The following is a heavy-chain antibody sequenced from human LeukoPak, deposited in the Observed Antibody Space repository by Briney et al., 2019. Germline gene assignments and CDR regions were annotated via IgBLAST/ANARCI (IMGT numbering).Heavy chain of an antibody. Sequence: GGSLRLSCAASGFTVSRYYMSWGRQAPGKGLEGVSIVYSDGTTYYADSVKGRFTISRDVSKNTLYLRMDNLRSEDTAVYYCAREGEYSGSPTDYWGQGTLVTVSS. V-gene: IGHV3-53*01. CDR1: GFTVSRYY. D-gene: IGHD5-12*01. J-gene: IGHJ4*02. CDR2: VYSDGTT. CDR3: AREGEYSGSPTDY.